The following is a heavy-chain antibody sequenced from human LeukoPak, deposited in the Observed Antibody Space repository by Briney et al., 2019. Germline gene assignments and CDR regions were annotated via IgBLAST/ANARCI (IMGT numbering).Heavy chain of an antibody. Sequence: GGSLRLSCAASGFTFSSYWMSWVRQAPGKGLEWVANIKQDGSEKYYVDSVKGRFTISRDNAKNSLYLQMNSLRAEDTAVYYCARDQSPYYDFWSGSDAFDIWGQGTMVTVSS. CDR3: ARDQSPYYDFWSGSDAFDI. D-gene: IGHD3-3*01. V-gene: IGHV3-7*01. CDR1: GFTFSSYW. J-gene: IGHJ3*02. CDR2: IKQDGSEK.